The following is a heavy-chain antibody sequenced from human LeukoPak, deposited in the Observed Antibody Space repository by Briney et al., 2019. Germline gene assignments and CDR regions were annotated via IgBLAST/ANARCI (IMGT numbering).Heavy chain of an antibody. CDR2: INHSGST. CDR1: GGSISSYY. J-gene: IGHJ6*02. Sequence: SETLSLTCTVSGGSISSYYWSWIRQPPGKGLEWIGEINHSGSTNYNPSLKSRVTISVDTSKNQFSLKLSSVTAADTAVYYCARSGRFGELFRYYGMDVWGQGTTVTVSS. CDR3: ARSGRFGELFRYYGMDV. V-gene: IGHV4-34*01. D-gene: IGHD3-10*01.